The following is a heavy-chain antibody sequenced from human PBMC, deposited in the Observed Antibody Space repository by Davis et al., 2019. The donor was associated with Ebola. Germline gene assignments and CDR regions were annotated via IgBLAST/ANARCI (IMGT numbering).Heavy chain of an antibody. CDR1: GGSISSYY. Sequence: MPSETLSLTCTVSGGSISSYYWSWIRQPPGKGLEWIGYIYYSGSTNYNPSLKSRVTISVDTSKNQFSLKLSSVTAADTAVYYCARAHSGYAYGYWGQGTLVTVSS. D-gene: IGHD5-12*01. CDR3: ARAHSGYAYGY. CDR2: IYYSGST. V-gene: IGHV4-59*12. J-gene: IGHJ4*02.